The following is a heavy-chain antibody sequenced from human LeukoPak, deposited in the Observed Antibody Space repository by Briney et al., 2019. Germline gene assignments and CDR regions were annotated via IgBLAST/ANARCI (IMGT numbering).Heavy chain of an antibody. Sequence: GWINAGNGNTKYSQKFQGRVTITRDTSASTAYMELSSLRSEDTAVYYCARDKVVDPYGMDVWGQGTTVTVSS. CDR2: INAGNGNT. J-gene: IGHJ6*02. D-gene: IGHD3-22*01. CDR3: ARDKVVDPYGMDV. V-gene: IGHV1-3*01.